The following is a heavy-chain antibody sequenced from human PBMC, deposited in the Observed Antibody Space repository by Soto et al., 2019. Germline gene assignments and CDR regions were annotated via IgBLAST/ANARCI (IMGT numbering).Heavy chain of an antibody. CDR2: IYYSGST. D-gene: IGHD3-22*01. J-gene: IGHJ4*02. CDR3: ARAYYYDSSGYPSPLDY. Sequence: SETLSLTCTVSGGSVSSGSYYWSWIRQPPGKGLEWIGYIYYSGSTNYNPSLKSRVTISVDTSKNQFSLKLSSVTAADTAVYYCARAYYYDSSGYPSPLDYWGQGTLVTVSS. CDR1: GGSVSSGSYY. V-gene: IGHV4-61*01.